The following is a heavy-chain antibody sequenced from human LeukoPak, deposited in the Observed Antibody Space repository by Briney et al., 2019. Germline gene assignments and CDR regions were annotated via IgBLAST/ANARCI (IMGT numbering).Heavy chain of an antibody. CDR2: IYYSGSS. J-gene: IGHJ6*03. CDR1: GGSISGYH. CDR3: ARVPRSYYYYYYMDV. V-gene: IGHV4-59*01. Sequence: SETLSLTCNVSGGSISGYHWSWIRQPPGKGLEWLGYIYYSGSSNYNPSLKSRVTMSADTSKNRFPLKLSSVTAADTAVYYCARVPRSYYYYYYMDVWGKGTTVTVSS.